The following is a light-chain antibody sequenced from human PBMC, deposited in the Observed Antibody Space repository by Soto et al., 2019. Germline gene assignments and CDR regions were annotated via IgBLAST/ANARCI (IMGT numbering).Light chain of an antibody. J-gene: IGKJ2*01. Sequence: DIQMPQSPSSLSASVGDRVTITCRASQSISSYLNWYQQKPDKAPKLLIYAASSLQSGVPPRFSGSGSGTDFTLNISSLQPGDFATYYCQQSQSIPYTFGQGTKVEIK. CDR1: QSISSY. CDR3: QQSQSIPYT. CDR2: AAS. V-gene: IGKV1-39*01.